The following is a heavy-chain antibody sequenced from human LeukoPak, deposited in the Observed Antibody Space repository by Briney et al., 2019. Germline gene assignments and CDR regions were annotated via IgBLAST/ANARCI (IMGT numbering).Heavy chain of an antibody. D-gene: IGHD3-22*01. J-gene: IGHJ4*02. CDR2: IYYSGST. Sequence: PSETLSLTCTVSGGSISSYYWSWIRQPPGKGLEWIGYIYYSGSTNYNPSLKSRVTISVDTSKNQFSLKLSSVTAADTAVYYCARSLDYYDSSGQNYWGQGILVTVSS. CDR3: ARSLDYYDSSGQNY. V-gene: IGHV4-59*01. CDR1: GGSISSYY.